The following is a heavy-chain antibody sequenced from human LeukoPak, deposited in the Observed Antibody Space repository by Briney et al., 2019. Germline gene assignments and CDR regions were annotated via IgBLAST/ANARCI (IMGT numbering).Heavy chain of an antibody. CDR3: ARDLYYYGSGSFWFDP. V-gene: IGHV4-59*01. CDR1: GGSISSYY. D-gene: IGHD3-10*01. Sequence: SETLSLTCTVSGGSISSYYWSWIRQPPGKGLEWIGYIYYSGSTNYNPSLKSRVTISVDTSKNQFSLKLSSMTAADTAVYYCARDLYYYGSGSFWFDPWGQGTLVTVSS. CDR2: IYYSGST. J-gene: IGHJ5*02.